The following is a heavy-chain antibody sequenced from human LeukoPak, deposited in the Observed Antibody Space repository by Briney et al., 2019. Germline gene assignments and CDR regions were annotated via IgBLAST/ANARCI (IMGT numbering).Heavy chain of an antibody. J-gene: IGHJ4*02. Sequence: GGSLRLSCAASGFTFSTYTMHWVRQAPGKGLEWVAFIPFDGSNTYYADSVKGRFTISRDNSKNTLYLQMNSLRAEDTAVYYCARAGYYLSPYFFDYWGQGTLVTVSS. V-gene: IGHV3-30-3*01. D-gene: IGHD3-3*01. CDR2: IPFDGSNT. CDR3: ARAGYYLSPYFFDY. CDR1: GFTFSTYT.